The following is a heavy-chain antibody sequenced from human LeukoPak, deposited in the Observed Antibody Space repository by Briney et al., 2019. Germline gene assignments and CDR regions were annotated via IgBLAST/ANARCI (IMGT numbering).Heavy chain of an antibody. J-gene: IGHJ4*02. Sequence: GGSLRLSCAASGFTFSSYGMHWVRQAPGKGLEWVAVISYDGSNKYYADSVKGRFTISRDNAKNSLYLQMNSPRAEDTAVYYCARDLGGGSCLDYWGQGTLVTVSS. CDR2: ISYDGSNK. D-gene: IGHD2-15*01. CDR1: GFTFSSYG. CDR3: ARDLGGGSCLDY. V-gene: IGHV3-30*03.